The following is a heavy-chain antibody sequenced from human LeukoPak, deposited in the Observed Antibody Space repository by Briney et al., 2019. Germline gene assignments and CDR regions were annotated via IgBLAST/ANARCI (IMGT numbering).Heavy chain of an antibody. CDR3: ARVRDRSSYFYDLDY. V-gene: IGHV4-59*01. J-gene: IGHJ4*02. D-gene: IGHD3-22*01. CDR1: GGSISSYY. CDR2: IHYSGST. Sequence: KSSETLSLTCTVSGGSISSYYWSWIRQPPGKGLEWIGCIHYSGSTNYNPSLKSRLTIPVDTSKNQFSLKLSSVTAADTAVYYCARVRDRSSYFYDLDYWGQRTLVTVSS.